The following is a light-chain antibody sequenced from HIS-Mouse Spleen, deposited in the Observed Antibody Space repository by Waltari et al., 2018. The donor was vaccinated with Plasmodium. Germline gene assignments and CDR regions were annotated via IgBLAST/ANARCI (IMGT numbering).Light chain of an antibody. CDR1: SSDVGGYNY. CDR3: SSYTSSSTLYVV. J-gene: IGLJ2*01. V-gene: IGLV2-14*03. CDR2: DVS. Sequence: QSALTQPASVSGSPGQSITIYCTGTSSDVGGYNYVSWSQQHPGKAPKLMIYDVSNRPSGVSNRFSGSKSGNTASLTISGLQAEDEADYYCSSYTSSSTLYVVFGGGTKLTVL.